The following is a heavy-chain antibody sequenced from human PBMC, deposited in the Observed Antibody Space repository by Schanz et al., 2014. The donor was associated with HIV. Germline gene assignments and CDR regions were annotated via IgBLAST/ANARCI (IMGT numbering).Heavy chain of an antibody. CDR1: GYTFAKYF. CDR2: INPTGGTT. Sequence: QVPLVQSGTEVKKPGASMNVSCKASGYTFAKYFLIHWVRQAPGQGLEWMGVINPTGGTTAYAEKFQGRVTLTTDTSTSTAYMELRSLRSHDTAVYYCARVGMTTVTDYYGMDVWGQGTTVTVSS. CDR3: ARVGMTTVTDYYGMDV. D-gene: IGHD4-4*01. V-gene: IGHV1-46*01. J-gene: IGHJ6*02.